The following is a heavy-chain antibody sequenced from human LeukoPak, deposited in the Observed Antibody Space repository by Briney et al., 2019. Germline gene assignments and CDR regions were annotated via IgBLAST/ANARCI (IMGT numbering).Heavy chain of an antibody. Sequence: GGSLRLSCAVSGFTFSSYWMHWVRQAPGKGLVWVSRIKSDGSTTSYADSVKGRFTISRDNAKNIVYLQMNSLRVEDTGLYYCVRDLACSSSWYYFDYWGQGTLVTVSS. CDR2: IKSDGSTT. CDR3: VRDLACSSSWYYFDY. D-gene: IGHD6-13*01. J-gene: IGHJ4*02. V-gene: IGHV3-74*01. CDR1: GFTFSSYW.